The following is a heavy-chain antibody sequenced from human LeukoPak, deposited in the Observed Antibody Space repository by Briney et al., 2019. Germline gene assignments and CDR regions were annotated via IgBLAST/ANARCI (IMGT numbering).Heavy chain of an antibody. V-gene: IGHV3-30*18. D-gene: IGHD3-9*01. Sequence: GGSLRLSCAASGFTFSSYGMHWVRQAPGKGLEWVAVISYDGSNKYYADSVKGRFTISRDNSKNTLYLQMNSLRAEDTAVYYCAKDSLYYDILTGSTPDVSDYWGQGTLVTVSS. J-gene: IGHJ4*02. CDR2: ISYDGSNK. CDR1: GFTFSSYG. CDR3: AKDSLYYDILTGSTPDVSDY.